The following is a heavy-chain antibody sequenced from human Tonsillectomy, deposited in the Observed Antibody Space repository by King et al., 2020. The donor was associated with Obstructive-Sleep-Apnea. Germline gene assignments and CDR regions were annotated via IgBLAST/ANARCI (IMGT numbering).Heavy chain of an antibody. CDR2: IYTRGRT. D-gene: IGHD3-10*01. V-gene: IGHV4-4*07. J-gene: IGHJ6*02. Sequence: QLQESGPGLVKPSETLSLTCSVSGGSMSSFYWSWIRQAAGKGLEWVGRIYTRGRTNYNPSLKSRVTLSVDTSNNHISLKLTSVTAADTAVYYCAREESAYYGAGPMDVWGQGTTVTVSS. CDR3: AREESAYYGAGPMDV. CDR1: GGSMSSFY.